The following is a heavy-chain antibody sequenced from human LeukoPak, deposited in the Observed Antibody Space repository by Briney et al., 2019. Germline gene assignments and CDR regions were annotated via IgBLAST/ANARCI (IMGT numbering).Heavy chain of an antibody. V-gene: IGHV4-4*02. D-gene: IGHD3-22*01. CDR3: ASGGTTYYYDSSGQIWRHPNPNYYYYYMDV. Sequence: SETLSLTCAVSGGSISSSDWWSWVRQPPGKGLEWIGEIYHSGSTNYNPSLKSRVTISVDTSKNQFSLKLSSVTAADTAVYYCASGGTTYYYDSSGQIWRHPNPNYYYYYMDVWGKGTTVTVSS. J-gene: IGHJ6*03. CDR1: GGSISSSDW. CDR2: IYHSGST.